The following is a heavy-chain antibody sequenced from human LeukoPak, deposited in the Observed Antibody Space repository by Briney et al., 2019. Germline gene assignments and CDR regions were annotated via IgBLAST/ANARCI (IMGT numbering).Heavy chain of an antibody. Sequence: SETLSLTCAVYGGSFSCYYWSWIRQPPGKGLEWIGEINHSGSTNYNPSLKSRVTISVDTSKNQFSLKLSSVTAADTAVYYCARGRERDGYPTNFDYWGQGTLVTVSS. CDR3: ARGRERDGYPTNFDY. D-gene: IGHD5-24*01. CDR1: GGSFSCYY. J-gene: IGHJ4*02. V-gene: IGHV4-34*01. CDR2: INHSGST.